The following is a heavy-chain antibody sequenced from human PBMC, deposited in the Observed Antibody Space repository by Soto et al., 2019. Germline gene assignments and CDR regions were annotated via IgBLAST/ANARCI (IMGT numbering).Heavy chain of an antibody. V-gene: IGHV3-53*01. CDR2: TYSGGST. CDR1: GFTVSSDY. Sequence: GGSLRLSCAASGFTVSSDYMRWVRQAPGKGLEWVSVTYSGGSTYYADSVKGRFTVSRDNSKNTLYLQMNSLRAEDTAVYYCARDRSDYDAYYYGMDVWGQGTTVTVSS. J-gene: IGHJ6*02. CDR3: ARDRSDYDAYYYGMDV. D-gene: IGHD4-17*01.